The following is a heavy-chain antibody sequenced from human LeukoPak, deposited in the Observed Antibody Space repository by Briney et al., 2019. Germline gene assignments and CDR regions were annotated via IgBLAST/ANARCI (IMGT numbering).Heavy chain of an antibody. Sequence: SETLSLTCTVSGGSVSSGSYYWSWIRQPPGKGLEWIGYIYYSGSTNYNPSLKSRVTISVDTSKNQFSLKLSSVTAADTAVYYCAGVDKRYGTWLGLDYWGQGTLVTVSS. CDR2: IYYSGST. D-gene: IGHD6-19*01. J-gene: IGHJ4*02. CDR1: GGSVSSGSYY. V-gene: IGHV4-61*01. CDR3: AGVDKRYGTWLGLDY.